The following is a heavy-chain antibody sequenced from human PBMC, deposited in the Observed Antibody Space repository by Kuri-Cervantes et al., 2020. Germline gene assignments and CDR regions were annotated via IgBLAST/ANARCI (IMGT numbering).Heavy chain of an antibody. V-gene: IGHV3-33*08. D-gene: IGHD6-13*01. CDR1: GFTFSSYG. CDR2: IWYDGSNK. J-gene: IGHJ3*02. CDR3: ARTQIAAAYAFDI. Sequence: GESLKISCAASGFTFSSYGMHWVRQAPGKGLEWVAVIWYDGSNKYYEDSVKGRFTISRDNAKNSLYLQMNSLRAEDTAVYYCARTQIAAAYAFDIWGQGTMVTVSS.